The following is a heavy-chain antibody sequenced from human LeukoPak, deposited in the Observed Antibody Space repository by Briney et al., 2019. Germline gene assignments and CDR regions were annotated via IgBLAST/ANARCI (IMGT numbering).Heavy chain of an antibody. D-gene: IGHD2-21*01. V-gene: IGHV4-61*02. CDR3: ARGGDNYYYYYMDV. CDR1: GDSISSGNYY. Sequence: SQTLSLTCTVSGDSISSGNYYWSWIRQPAGKGLEWIGRIYTSGSTNYNPSLKSRVTISVDTSKNQFSLKLSSVTAADTAVYYCARGGDNYYYYYMDVWGKGTTVTISS. CDR2: IYTSGST. J-gene: IGHJ6*03.